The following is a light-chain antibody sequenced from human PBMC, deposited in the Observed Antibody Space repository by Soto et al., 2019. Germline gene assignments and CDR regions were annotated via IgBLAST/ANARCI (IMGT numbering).Light chain of an antibody. CDR2: TTS. Sequence: DLQMTQSPSSLSASVGDRVTIACRASQTVSKFVNWYQQKPGEVPALLIFTTSTLYSGVPSRFSGSGSGTDFTLTINGLQPEGFDTYYCQQTYTLPRTFAQGTKVE. V-gene: IGKV1-39*01. CDR3: QQTYTLPRT. CDR1: QTVSKF. J-gene: IGKJ1*01.